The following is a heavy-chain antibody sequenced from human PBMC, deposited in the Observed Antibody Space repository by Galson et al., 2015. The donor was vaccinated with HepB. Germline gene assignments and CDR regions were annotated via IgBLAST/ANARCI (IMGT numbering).Heavy chain of an antibody. D-gene: IGHD6-13*01. CDR1: GGTFSSYT. Sequence: SVKVSCKASGGTFSSYTISWVRQAPGQGLEWMGRIIPILGIANYAQKFQGRVTITADKSTSTAYMELSSLRSEGTAVYYCARDRGGGIAAADNWFDPWGQGTLVAVSS. J-gene: IGHJ5*02. CDR2: IIPILGIA. CDR3: ARDRGGGIAAADNWFDP. V-gene: IGHV1-69*04.